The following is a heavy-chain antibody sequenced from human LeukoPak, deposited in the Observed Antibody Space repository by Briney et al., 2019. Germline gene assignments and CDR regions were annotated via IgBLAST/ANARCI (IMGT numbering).Heavy chain of an antibody. J-gene: IGHJ6*03. D-gene: IGHD6-19*01. V-gene: IGHV1-8*03. CDR2: INPNSGNT. CDR3: ARPSSGWFGDYYYYYMDV. CDR1: GYTFTGYY. Sequence: ASVKVSCKASGYTFTGYYMHWVRQAPGQGLEWMGWINPNSGNTGYAQKFQGRVTITRNTSISTAYMELSSLRSEDTAVYYCARPSSGWFGDYYYYYMDVWGKGTTVTVSS.